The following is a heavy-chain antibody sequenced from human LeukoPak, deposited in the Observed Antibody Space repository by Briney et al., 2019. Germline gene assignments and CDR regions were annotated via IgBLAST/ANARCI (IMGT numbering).Heavy chain of an antibody. CDR3: ARVSGFGEWTKYHFDY. CDR1: GYTFTDFY. D-gene: IGHD3-10*01. J-gene: IGHJ4*02. CDR2: INPNIGGT. Sequence: ASVKVSCKTSGYTFTDFYLHWVRQAPGQGLEGMGWINPNIGGTNYGQTFQGRVTMTRDTSISTAYMELSGLRSDDTAVYYCARVSGFGEWTKYHFDYWGQGTLVTVSS. V-gene: IGHV1-2*02.